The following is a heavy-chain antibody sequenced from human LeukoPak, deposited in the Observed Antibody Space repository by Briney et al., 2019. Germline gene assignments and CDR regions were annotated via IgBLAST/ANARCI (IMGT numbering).Heavy chain of an antibody. D-gene: IGHD4-11*01. CDR2: IYHSGTT. V-gene: IGHV4-39*01. CDR3: ARHYRRWFDP. Sequence: SETLSLTCSVSGGSISSRSYYWGWIRQPPGKGLEWIGSIYHSGTTYYNPSLKSRVTTSVDTSKNQFSLNLRSVTAADTAVYYCARHYRRWFDPWGQGTLVTVSS. CDR1: GGSISSRSYY. J-gene: IGHJ5*02.